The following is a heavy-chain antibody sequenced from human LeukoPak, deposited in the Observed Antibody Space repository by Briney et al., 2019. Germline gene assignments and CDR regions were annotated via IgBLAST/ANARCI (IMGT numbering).Heavy chain of an antibody. D-gene: IGHD5-12*01. V-gene: IGHV3-23*01. CDR3: AKDDAWLRFGE. CDR1: GFTFSSYG. J-gene: IGHJ4*02. Sequence: GGSLRLSCAASGFTFSSYGMHWVRQAPGKGLEWVSGISPSGDITYYADSVKGRFTISRDNSKNTLYLEVIRLTPEDSAVYYCAKDDAWLRFGEWSQGTLSPSPQ. CDR2: ISPSGDIT.